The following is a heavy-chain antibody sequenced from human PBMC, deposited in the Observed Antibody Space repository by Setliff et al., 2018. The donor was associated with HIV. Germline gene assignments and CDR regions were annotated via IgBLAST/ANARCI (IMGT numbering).Heavy chain of an antibody. CDR2: IYPSGST. J-gene: IGHJ6*03. D-gene: IGHD3-22*01. CDR1: GGSFTSSNW. CDR3: ARVRIGYYFQRPDYYYMDV. Sequence: SETLSLTCAVSGGSFTSSNWWSWVRQPPGKGLEWIGQIYPSGSTNYNPSLKSRVSISVDKSKNQFSLNLSSVTAADTAVYYCARVRIGYYFQRPDYYYMDVWGKGTTVTVSS. V-gene: IGHV4-4*02.